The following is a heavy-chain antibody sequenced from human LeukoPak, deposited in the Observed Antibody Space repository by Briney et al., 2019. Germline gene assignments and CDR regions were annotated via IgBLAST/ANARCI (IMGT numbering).Heavy chain of an antibody. V-gene: IGHV1-69*06. CDR2: IIPIFGTA. CDR1: GGTFSSYA. CDR3: ARTTMTTVTTGALGRDPWDYYYYMDV. D-gene: IGHD4-11*01. Sequence: GASVKVSCKASGGTFSSYAISWVRQAPGQGLEWMGGIIPIFGTANYAQRFQGRVTITADKSTSTAYMELSSLRSEDTAVYYCARTTMTTVTTGALGRDPWDYYYYMDVWGKGTTVTVSS. J-gene: IGHJ6*03.